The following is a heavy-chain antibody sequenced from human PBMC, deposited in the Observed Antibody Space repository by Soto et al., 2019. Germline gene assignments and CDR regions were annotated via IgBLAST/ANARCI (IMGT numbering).Heavy chain of an antibody. CDR2: IWYDGSNK. Sequence: QVQLVESGGGVVQPGRSLRLSCAASGFSLSTYDMHWVRQAPGKGLEWVALIWYDGSNKYYADSVKGRFTISRDHSKNTLYLQMSSLSAEDTALYYCARDALVRGDHPPDYWGQGTLDTVSS. V-gene: IGHV3-33*01. CDR1: GFSLSTYD. CDR3: ARDALVRGDHPPDY. J-gene: IGHJ4*02. D-gene: IGHD3-10*01.